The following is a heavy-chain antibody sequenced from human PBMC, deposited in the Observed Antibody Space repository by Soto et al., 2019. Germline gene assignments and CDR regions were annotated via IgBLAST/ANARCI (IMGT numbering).Heavy chain of an antibody. CDR2: ISAYNGNT. Sequence: ASVKVYGKASGYTVTSYGISGVRKAPGQRLEWMGWISAYNGNTNYAQKLQGRVTMTTDTSTSTAYMELRSLRSDDTAVYYCARDIVVVVAATRGYYYYGMDVWGQGTTVTVSS. V-gene: IGHV1-18*01. CDR3: ARDIVVVVAATRGYYYYGMDV. J-gene: IGHJ6*02. D-gene: IGHD2-15*01. CDR1: GYTVTSYG.